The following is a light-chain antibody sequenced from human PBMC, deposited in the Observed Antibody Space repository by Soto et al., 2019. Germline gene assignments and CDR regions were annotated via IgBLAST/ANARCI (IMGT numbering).Light chain of an antibody. CDR2: TAS. V-gene: IGKV1-39*01. CDR3: QQGYSTPLT. J-gene: IGKJ3*01. Sequence: DIQMTQSPPSLSASVGDIVTITCRASQTISTYLNWYQQKPGKAPELLIYTASSLQGGVPSRFSGSGSGTDFTLTISSLQPDDFATYFCQQGYSTPLTFGPGTKVDIK. CDR1: QTISTY.